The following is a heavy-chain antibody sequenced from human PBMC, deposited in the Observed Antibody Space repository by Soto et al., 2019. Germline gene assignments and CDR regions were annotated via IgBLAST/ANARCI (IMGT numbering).Heavy chain of an antibody. J-gene: IGHJ4*02. D-gene: IGHD1-26*01. Sequence: LETLSLTCTVSGGSISSYYWSWIRQPPGKGLEWIGYIYYSGSTNYNPSLKSRVTISVDTSKNQFSLKLSSVTAAGTAVYYCAGGVGATYDYWGQGTLVTVSS. V-gene: IGHV4-59*01. CDR2: IYYSGST. CDR1: GGSISSYY. CDR3: AGGVGATYDY.